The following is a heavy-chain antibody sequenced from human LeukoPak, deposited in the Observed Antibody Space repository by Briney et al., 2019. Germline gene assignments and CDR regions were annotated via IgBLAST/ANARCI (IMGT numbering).Heavy chain of an antibody. Sequence: GSLRLSCADSGFTFSSYGMSWVRQAPGKGLEWVSAISGSGGSTYYADSVKGRFTISRDNSKNTLYLQMNSLRAEDTAVYYCAKRGYCRGGTCFSHDAFDIWGQGTMVTVSS. CDR3: AKRGYCRGGTCFSHDAFDI. D-gene: IGHD2-15*01. V-gene: IGHV3-23*01. J-gene: IGHJ3*02. CDR1: GFTFSSYG. CDR2: ISGSGGST.